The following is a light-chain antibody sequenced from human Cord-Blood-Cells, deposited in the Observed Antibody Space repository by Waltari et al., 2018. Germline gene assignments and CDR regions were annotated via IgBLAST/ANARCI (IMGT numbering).Light chain of an antibody. CDR3: QKYNSAPLT. CDR1: QGISNY. CDR2: AAS. Sequence: DIQMTQSPSSLSASVGDRVTITCRVSQGISNYLAWYQQKPGKVPKLLIYAASTLQSGVPSRFSGSGSGTDFTLTISSLQPEDVATYYCQKYNSAPLTFGPGTKVDI. V-gene: IGKV1-27*01. J-gene: IGKJ3*01.